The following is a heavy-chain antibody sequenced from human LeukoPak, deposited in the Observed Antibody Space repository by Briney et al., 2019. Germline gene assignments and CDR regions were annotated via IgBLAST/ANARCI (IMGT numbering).Heavy chain of an antibody. V-gene: IGHV3-7*01. Sequence: GGSLRLXCAASGFTFRSYWMSWVRQAPGKGLEWVANINQGGSVQYYMDSVKGRFTISRDDAKNPLYVQMNSLRDEDTAVYYCARVEYSGWNLEYWGQGTLVTVSS. CDR3: ARVEYSGWNLEY. CDR2: INQGGSVQ. CDR1: GFTFRSYW. D-gene: IGHD5-12*01. J-gene: IGHJ4*02.